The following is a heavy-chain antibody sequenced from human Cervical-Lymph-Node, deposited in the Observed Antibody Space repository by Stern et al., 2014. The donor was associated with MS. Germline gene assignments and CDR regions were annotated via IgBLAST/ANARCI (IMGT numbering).Heavy chain of an antibody. D-gene: IGHD3-22*01. CDR1: GGTFSSYT. Sequence: VQLVQSGAEVKKPGSSVKVSCKASGGTFSSYTISWVRQAPGQGLEWMGRIIPILGIANYAQKFQGRVTITADKSTSTAYMELSSLRSEDTAGYYCASNYDSRGYYPYSFDYWGQGTLVTVSS. CDR2: IIPILGIA. J-gene: IGHJ4*02. V-gene: IGHV1-69*02. CDR3: ASNYDSRGYYPYSFDY.